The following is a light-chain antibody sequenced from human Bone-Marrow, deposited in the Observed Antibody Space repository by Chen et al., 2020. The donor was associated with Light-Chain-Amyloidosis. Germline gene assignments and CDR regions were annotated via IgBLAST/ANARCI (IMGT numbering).Light chain of an antibody. V-gene: IGKV4-1*01. Sequence: IVMTQSPDSLAVSLGETTTINCKYSQSVLYSSTNKNYLAWYQPKPGQPPKLLIYWASTRESRVPDRFSGSGSGTDFTLTISSLQAEDVAVYYCQQYYSTPLTFGGGTKVEIK. CDR3: QQYYSTPLT. CDR1: QSVLYSSTNKNY. J-gene: IGKJ4*01. CDR2: WAS.